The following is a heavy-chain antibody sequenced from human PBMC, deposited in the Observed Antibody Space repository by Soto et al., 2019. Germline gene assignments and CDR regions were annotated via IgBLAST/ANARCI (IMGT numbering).Heavy chain of an antibody. Sequence: PGGSLRLSCAASGFTFSSYGMHWVRQAPGEGLEWVAVISYDGSNKYYADSVKGRFTISRDNSKNTLYLQMNSLRAEDTAVYYCAKDRSRGVITHYYYYGMDVWGQGTTVTVSS. V-gene: IGHV3-30*18. CDR1: GFTFSSYG. D-gene: IGHD3-10*01. CDR2: ISYDGSNK. J-gene: IGHJ6*02. CDR3: AKDRSRGVITHYYYYGMDV.